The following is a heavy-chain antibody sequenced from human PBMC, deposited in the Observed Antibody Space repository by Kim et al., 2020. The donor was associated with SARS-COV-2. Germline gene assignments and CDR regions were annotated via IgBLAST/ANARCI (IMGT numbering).Heavy chain of an antibody. J-gene: IGHJ5*02. D-gene: IGHD5-18*01. CDR2: ISGRGGTT. CDR1: GFTFSTYA. V-gene: IGHV3-23*01. CDR3: SKDGGGYTYDS. Sequence: GGSLRLSCAVSGFTFSTYAMSWVRQAPGKGLEWVSFISGRGGTTYYVESVKGRFTISRDNSKNTLYLQMNSLRAEDTALSYCSKDGGGYTYDSWGQGTL.